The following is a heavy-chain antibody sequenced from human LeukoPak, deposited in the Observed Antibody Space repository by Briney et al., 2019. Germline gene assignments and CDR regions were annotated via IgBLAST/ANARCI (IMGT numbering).Heavy chain of an antibody. Sequence: SQTLSLTCTVSGGSISSAAYYWSWIRQPAGKGLEWIARIYISGSTNYNPSLKSRVTISVDTSKNQFSLKLSSVTAADTAVYYCARDNGYFGAAVAWKEYFDLWAVAPWSLSPQ. CDR1: GGSISSAAYY. CDR3: ARDNGYFGAAVAWKEYFDL. V-gene: IGHV4-61*02. D-gene: IGHD3-9*01. J-gene: IGHJ2*01. CDR2: IYISGST.